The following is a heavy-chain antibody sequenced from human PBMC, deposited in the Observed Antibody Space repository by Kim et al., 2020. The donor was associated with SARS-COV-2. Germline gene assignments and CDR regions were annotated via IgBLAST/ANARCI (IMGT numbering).Heavy chain of an antibody. V-gene: IGHV1-18*01. CDR3: ARDREYYYDSSGYYYGDYYYYGMDV. Sequence: ASVKVSCKASGYTFTSYGISWVRQAPGQGLEWMGWISAYNGNTNYAQKLQGRVTMTTDTSTSTAYMELRSLRSDDTAVYYCARDREYYYDSSGYYYGDYYYYGMDVWGQGTTVTVSS. CDR1: GYTFTSYG. D-gene: IGHD3-22*01. CDR2: ISAYNGNT. J-gene: IGHJ6*02.